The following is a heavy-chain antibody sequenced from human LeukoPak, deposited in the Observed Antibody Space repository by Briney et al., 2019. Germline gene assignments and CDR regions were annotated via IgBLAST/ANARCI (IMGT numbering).Heavy chain of an antibody. J-gene: IGHJ4*02. CDR2: IHPEGNEK. V-gene: IGHV3-7*04. CDR3: ARGDAFSGDH. CDR1: GFSFTIFW. Sequence: GGSLRLSCAVSGFSFTIFWMSWVRQAPGRGLEWVANIHPEGNEKYHVESVKGRFTISRDTTKNLLFLQMNGLRVEDTAVYYCARGDAFSGDHWGQGTLVTVSS.